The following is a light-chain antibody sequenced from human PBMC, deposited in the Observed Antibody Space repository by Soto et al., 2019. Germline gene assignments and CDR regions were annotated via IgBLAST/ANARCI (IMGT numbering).Light chain of an antibody. Sequence: DIQMSQSPSTLSPYFGDTLTVSGGSIQDIDISLAWFQQRPGKAPKVLIYAASGLATGVPPSFSGSGSGTEFTLTISSVQPDDFATYFCQHYDNFSWTFGQGTKVDIK. V-gene: IGKV1-5*01. J-gene: IGKJ1*01. CDR1: QDIDIS. CDR3: QHYDNFSWT. CDR2: AAS.